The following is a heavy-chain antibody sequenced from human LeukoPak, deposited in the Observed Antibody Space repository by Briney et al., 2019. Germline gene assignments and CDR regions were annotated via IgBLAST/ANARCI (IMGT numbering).Heavy chain of an antibody. J-gene: IGHJ4*02. CDR2: IYSGGST. CDR1: GFTVSSNY. D-gene: IGHD5-24*01. V-gene: IGHV3-66*01. Sequence: GGSLRLSCAASGFTVSSNYMSWVRQAPGKGLEWFSVIYSGGSTYYANSVKGRFTISRDNSKNTLYLQLNSLRAEDTAVYYCARGDPVEMAYYFDYWGQGTLVTVSS. CDR3: ARGDPVEMAYYFDY.